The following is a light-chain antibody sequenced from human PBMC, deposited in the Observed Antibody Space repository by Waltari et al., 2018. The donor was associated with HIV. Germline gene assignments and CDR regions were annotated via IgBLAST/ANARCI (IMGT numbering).Light chain of an antibody. CDR1: QNLASNY. CDR3: QQYGTSAWT. Sequence: PGESATLSCRASQNLASNYLTWYQQKPGQAPRLLIFGASNRATGIPDRFSGSGSGTDFTLTISRLEAEDFAVYYCQQYGTSAWTFGQGTQVEIK. J-gene: IGKJ1*01. V-gene: IGKV3-20*01. CDR2: GAS.